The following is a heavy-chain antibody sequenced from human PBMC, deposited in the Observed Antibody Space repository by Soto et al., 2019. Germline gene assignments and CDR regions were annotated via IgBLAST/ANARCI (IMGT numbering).Heavy chain of an antibody. CDR1: GFTFSGSA. D-gene: IGHD3-10*01. CDR2: IRSKANSYAK. J-gene: IGHJ6*02. Sequence: PGGSLRLSCAASGFTFSGSAMHWVRQAPGKGLEWVCRIRSKANSYAKAYAASVKGRFTISRDDSKNTAYLQMNSLKTEDAAVYYCTRQRELYYYYYGMDVWGQGTTVTVSS. CDR3: TRQRELYYYYYGMDV. V-gene: IGHV3-73*01.